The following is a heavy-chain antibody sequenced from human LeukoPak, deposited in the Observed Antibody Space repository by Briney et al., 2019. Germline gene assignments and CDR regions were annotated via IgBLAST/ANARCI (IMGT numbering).Heavy chain of an antibody. V-gene: IGHV3-23*01. Sequence: GGSLRLSCGASGFTFTSYAMSWVRQAPGKGLEWVSGISAGADVIFYADPVKGRFTISRDNSKNTLYLQMNSLRAEDSAEYYCAKSLLTTATGTGRAFDIWGQGTMVTVSA. CDR1: GFTFTSYA. J-gene: IGHJ3*02. CDR3: AKSLLTTATGTGRAFDI. D-gene: IGHD1-1*01. CDR2: ISAGADVI.